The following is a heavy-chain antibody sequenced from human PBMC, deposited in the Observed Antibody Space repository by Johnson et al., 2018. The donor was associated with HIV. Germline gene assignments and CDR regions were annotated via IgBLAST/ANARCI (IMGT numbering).Heavy chain of an antibody. Sequence: VQLFESGGGLVQTGGSLRLSCAASGFSLSNYWMSWVRQAPGKGLEWVANIKQDGSEKYYVDSVEGRFTISRDNSKNTVFLQMNSLRSDDTAVYFCARDQAYRSSWAFSFDIWGQGTMVIVSS. J-gene: IGHJ3*02. CDR1: GFSLSNYW. CDR2: IKQDGSEK. D-gene: IGHD6-13*01. CDR3: ARDQAYRSSWAFSFDI. V-gene: IGHV3-7*01.